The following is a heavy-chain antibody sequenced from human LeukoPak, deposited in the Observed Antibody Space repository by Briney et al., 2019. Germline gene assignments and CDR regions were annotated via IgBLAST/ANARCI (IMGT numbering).Heavy chain of an antibody. D-gene: IGHD3-3*01. V-gene: IGHV4-34*01. CDR1: GGSFSGYY. Sequence: SETLSLTCAVYGGSFSGYYWSWIRQPPGKGLEWIGEINHSGSTNYNPSLKSRVTISVDTSKNQFSLKLSSVTAADTAVYYCASLSLRFLEWLSDTADDYWGQGILVTVSS. CDR3: ASLSLRFLEWLSDTADDY. J-gene: IGHJ4*02. CDR2: INHSGST.